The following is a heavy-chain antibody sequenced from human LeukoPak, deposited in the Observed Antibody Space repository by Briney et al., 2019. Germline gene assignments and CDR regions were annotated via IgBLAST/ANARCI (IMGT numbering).Heavy chain of an antibody. Sequence: GGSLRLSCAASGFTFSSYAMSWVRQAPGKGLEWVSAISGSGGSTYYADSVKGRFTISRDNSKNTLYLQMNSLRAEDTAVYYCAKDRRVGATYYYYMDVWGKGTTVTVSS. CDR2: ISGSGGST. V-gene: IGHV3-23*01. D-gene: IGHD1-26*01. CDR3: AKDRRVGATYYYYMDV. J-gene: IGHJ6*03. CDR1: GFTFSSYA.